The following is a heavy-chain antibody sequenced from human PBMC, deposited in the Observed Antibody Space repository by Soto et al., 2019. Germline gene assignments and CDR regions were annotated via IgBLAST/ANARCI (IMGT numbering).Heavy chain of an antibody. D-gene: IGHD3-10*01. J-gene: IGHJ6*02. CDR3: ARDALYGSGEPYYYYYGMDV. CDR2: IYPGDSDT. V-gene: IGHV5-51*01. Sequence: GESLKISCKGSGYSFTSYWIGWVRQMPGKGLEWMGIIYPGDSDTRYSPSFQGQVTISADKSISTAYLQWSSLKASDTAVYYCARDALYGSGEPYYYYYGMDVWGQGTTVTVSS. CDR1: GYSFTSYW.